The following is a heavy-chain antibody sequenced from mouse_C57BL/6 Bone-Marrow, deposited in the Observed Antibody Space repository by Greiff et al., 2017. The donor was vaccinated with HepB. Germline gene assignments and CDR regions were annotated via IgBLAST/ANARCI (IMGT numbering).Heavy chain of an antibody. CDR2: ISYSGST. D-gene: IGHD1-1*01. CDR1: GYSITSGYD. V-gene: IGHV3-1*01. CDR3: ARGNFNYYGSSLYFDV. Sequence: EVKLMESGPGMVKPSQSLSLTCTVTGYSITSGYDWHWIRHFPGNKLEWMGYISYSGSTNYNPSLKSRISITHDTSKNHFFLKLNSVTTEDTATYYCARGNFNYYGSSLYFDVWGTGTTVTVSS. J-gene: IGHJ1*03.